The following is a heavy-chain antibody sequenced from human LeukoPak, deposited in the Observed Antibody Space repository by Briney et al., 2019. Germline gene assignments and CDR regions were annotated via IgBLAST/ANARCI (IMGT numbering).Heavy chain of an antibody. CDR3: ARDFGWFGELSAGHFDY. D-gene: IGHD3-10*01. V-gene: IGHV1-18*01. CDR1: GDTFNNYP. Sequence: ASVKVSCKASGDTFNNYPISWVRQAPGQGLEWMGWISAYNGNTNYAQKLQGRVTMTTDTSTSTAYMELRSLRSDDTAVYYCARDFGWFGELSAGHFDYWGQGTLVTVSS. J-gene: IGHJ4*02. CDR2: ISAYNGNT.